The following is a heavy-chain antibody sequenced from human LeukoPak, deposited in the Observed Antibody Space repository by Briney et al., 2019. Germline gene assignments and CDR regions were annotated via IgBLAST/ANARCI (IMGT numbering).Heavy chain of an antibody. J-gene: IGHJ4*02. CDR1: GGTFSSYA. Sequence: GASVKVSCKASGGTFSSYAISWVRQAPGQGLEWMRWISAYNGNTNYAQKLQGRVTMTTDTSTSTAYMELRSLRSDDTAVYYCARDGVVVPAAMDYWGQGTLVTVSS. CDR3: ARDGVVVPAAMDY. D-gene: IGHD2-2*01. V-gene: IGHV1-18*01. CDR2: ISAYNGNT.